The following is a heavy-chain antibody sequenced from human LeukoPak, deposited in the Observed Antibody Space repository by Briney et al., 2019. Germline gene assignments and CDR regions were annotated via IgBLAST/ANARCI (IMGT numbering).Heavy chain of an antibody. CDR3: AREREGGLLEWLLEY. D-gene: IGHD3-3*01. J-gene: IGHJ4*02. CDR1: GFSISDYY. Sequence: GGSLRLSCAASGFSISDYYMSWIRQGPGKGLAWVSYISSSGGAIYYADSVKGRLSISRDNAKNSLYLQMNSLRAEDTAVYYCAREREGGLLEWLLEYWGQGTLVTVSS. CDR2: ISSSGGAI. V-gene: IGHV3-11*01.